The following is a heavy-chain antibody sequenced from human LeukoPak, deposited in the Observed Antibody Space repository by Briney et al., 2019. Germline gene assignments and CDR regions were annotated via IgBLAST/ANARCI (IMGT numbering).Heavy chain of an antibody. J-gene: IGHJ6*02. CDR2: INHSGST. CDR1: GGSFSGYY. D-gene: IGHD2-2*01. CDR3: ARANSTSCYFCGMDV. Sequence: SETLSLTCAVYGGSFSGYYWSWIRQPPGKGLEWIGEINHSGSTNYNPSLKSRVTISVDTSKNQFSLKLSSVTAADTAVYYCARANSTSCYFCGMDVWGQGTTVTVSS. V-gene: IGHV4-34*01.